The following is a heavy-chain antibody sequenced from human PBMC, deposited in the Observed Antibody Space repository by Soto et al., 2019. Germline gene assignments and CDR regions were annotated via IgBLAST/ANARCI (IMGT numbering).Heavy chain of an antibody. J-gene: IGHJ6*03. Sequence: ASVKVSCKASGYTFTGYYMHWVRQAPGQGLEWMGWINPNSGGTNYAQKFQGWVTMTRDTSKNQFSLKLSSVTAADTAVYYCARSVVVVAASPGYGVYYYYYYYMDVWGKGTTVTVSS. CDR2: INPNSGGT. D-gene: IGHD2-15*01. V-gene: IGHV1-2*04. CDR1: GYTFTGYY. CDR3: ARSVVVVAASPGYGVYYYYYYYMDV.